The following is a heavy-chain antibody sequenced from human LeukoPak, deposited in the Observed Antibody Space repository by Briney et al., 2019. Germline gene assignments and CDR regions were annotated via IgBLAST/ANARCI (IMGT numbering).Heavy chain of an antibody. CDR3: ARDLLPNPRGYCSSTSCMGYDAFDI. V-gene: IGHV1-2*02. Sequence: GASVKVSCKASGYTFTSYDINWVRQAPGQGLEWMGWINPNSGGTNYAQKFQGRVTMTRDTSISTAYMELSRLRSDDTAVYYCARDLLPNPRGYCSSTSCMGYDAFDIWGQGTMVTVSS. D-gene: IGHD2-2*01. CDR1: GYTFTSYD. CDR2: INPNSGGT. J-gene: IGHJ3*02.